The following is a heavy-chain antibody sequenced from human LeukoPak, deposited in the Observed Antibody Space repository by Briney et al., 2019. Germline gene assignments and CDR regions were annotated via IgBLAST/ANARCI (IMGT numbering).Heavy chain of an antibody. CDR3: ARRDAVYDLAVFHY. CDR2: VFPGDCDT. CDR1: GYSFTTHW. D-gene: IGHD5/OR15-5a*01. Sequence: GESLKISCKASGYSFTTHWIGWVRQMPGKGLEWMGVVFPGDCDTRYSSSFEGQVTISVDKSINTAYLQWSSLKASDTAIYYCARRDAVYDLAVFHYWGQGNLVTVSA. V-gene: IGHV5-51*01. J-gene: IGHJ4*02.